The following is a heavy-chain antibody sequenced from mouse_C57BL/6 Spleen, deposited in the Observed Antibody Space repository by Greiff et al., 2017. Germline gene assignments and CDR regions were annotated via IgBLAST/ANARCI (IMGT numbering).Heavy chain of an antibody. CDR2: IDPSDSYT. D-gene: IGHD2-10*02. Sequence: QVQLQQPGAELVMPGASVKLSCKASGYTFTSYWMHWVKQRPGQGLEWIGEIDPSDSYTNYNQKFKGKSTLTVDKSSSTAYMQLSSLTSEDSAFYYCARRTSVNAMDYWGQGTSVTVSS. V-gene: IGHV1-69*01. CDR3: ARRTSVNAMDY. J-gene: IGHJ4*01. CDR1: GYTFTSYW.